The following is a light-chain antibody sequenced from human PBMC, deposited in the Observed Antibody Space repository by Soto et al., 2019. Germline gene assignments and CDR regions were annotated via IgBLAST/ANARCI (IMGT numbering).Light chain of an antibody. CDR1: SSNIESNT. CDR2: SDN. Sequence: QSVLTQPPSASGTPGQRVTISCSGSSSNIESNTVTWYQQLPGTAPKLLIYSDNQRPSGVPDRFSGSKSGTSASLAISGLQSADEADYYCATWDDSLNGHYVFGTGTKLTVL. CDR3: ATWDDSLNGHYV. J-gene: IGLJ1*01. V-gene: IGLV1-44*01.